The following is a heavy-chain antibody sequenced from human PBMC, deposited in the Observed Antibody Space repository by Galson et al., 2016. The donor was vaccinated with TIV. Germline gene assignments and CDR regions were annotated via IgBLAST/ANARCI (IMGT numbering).Heavy chain of an antibody. V-gene: IGHV1-8*01. CDR3: ARSGDYGDY. Sequence: SVKVSCKASGYSFSTYDINWVRQAPGQGLQWMGWMNPNRGNTGYSQKFRGRVTMTRNTSERTAYMELSSLTSADTAVYYCARSGDYGDYWGQGTLVTVSS. CDR1: GYSFSTYD. CDR2: MNPNRGNT. J-gene: IGHJ4*02. D-gene: IGHD4-17*01.